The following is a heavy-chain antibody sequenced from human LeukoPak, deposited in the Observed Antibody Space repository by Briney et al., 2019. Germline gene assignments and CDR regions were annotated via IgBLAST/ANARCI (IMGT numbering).Heavy chain of an antibody. CDR2: IKQDGSEK. J-gene: IGHJ6*02. Sequence: GGSLRLSCAASGFTFSNAWMNWVRQAPGKGLEWVANIKQDGSEKYYVDSVKGRFTISRDNAKNSLYLQMSSLRAENTAVYYCARAISSSWRNYYYGMDVWGQGTTVTVSS. D-gene: IGHD6-13*01. CDR1: GFTFSNAW. CDR3: ARAISSSWRNYYYGMDV. V-gene: IGHV3-7*03.